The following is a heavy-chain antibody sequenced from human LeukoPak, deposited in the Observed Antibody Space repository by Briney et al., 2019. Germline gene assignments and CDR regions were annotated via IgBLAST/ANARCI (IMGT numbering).Heavy chain of an antibody. CDR2: INHSGST. CDR1: GGSFSGYY. Sequence: SETLSLTCAVYGGSFSGYYWSWIRQPPGKGLEWIGEINHSGSTNYNPSLKSRVTISVDTSKNQFSLKLSSVTAADTAVYYCARADYYDFWSGYQSPYFDYWGQGTLVTVPS. J-gene: IGHJ4*02. V-gene: IGHV4-34*01. CDR3: ARADYYDFWSGYQSPYFDY. D-gene: IGHD3-3*01.